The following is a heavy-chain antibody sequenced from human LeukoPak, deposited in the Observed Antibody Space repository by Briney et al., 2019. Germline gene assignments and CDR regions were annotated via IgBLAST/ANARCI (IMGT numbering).Heavy chain of an antibody. D-gene: IGHD4-17*01. V-gene: IGHV3-21*01. CDR3: ARVAQSYGDYGFIDY. Sequence: GGSLRLSCAASGFTFSSYSMSWVRQAPGKGLEWGSSISSSSSYIYYADSVKGRFTISRDNAKNSLYLQMNSLRAEDTAVYSCARVAQSYGDYGFIDYWGQGTLVTVSS. CDR2: ISSSSSYI. CDR1: GFTFSSYS. J-gene: IGHJ4*02.